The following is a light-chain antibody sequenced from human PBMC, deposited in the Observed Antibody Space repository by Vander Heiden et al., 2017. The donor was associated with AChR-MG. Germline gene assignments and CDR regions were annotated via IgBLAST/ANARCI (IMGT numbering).Light chain of an antibody. J-gene: IGLJ2*01. V-gene: IGLV1-40*01. Sequence: QSVLTQPPSVSGAPGQRVTISCPGGSSNIGAGYDVHWYQQLPGTAPKVLIYGNSKRPSGVPDRFSGSKSGTSATLAITGLQAEDEADYYCQSYDSSLSGVVFGGGTKLTAL. CDR2: GNS. CDR1: SSNIGAGYD. CDR3: QSYDSSLSGVV.